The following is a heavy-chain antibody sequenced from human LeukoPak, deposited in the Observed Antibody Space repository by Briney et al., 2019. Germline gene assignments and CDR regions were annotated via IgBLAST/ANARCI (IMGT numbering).Heavy chain of an antibody. V-gene: IGHV3-23*01. Sequence: GGSLRLSCAASGFIFNGYGMSWVRQAPGKGLEWVSYVSATGYTTSYADSVKGRFTISRDNAKNTVFLQMDSLRAEDTAVYYCARIGGSSKSDYWGQGTLVTVSS. J-gene: IGHJ4*02. CDR2: VSATGYTT. D-gene: IGHD1-26*01. CDR1: GFIFNGYG. CDR3: ARIGGSSKSDY.